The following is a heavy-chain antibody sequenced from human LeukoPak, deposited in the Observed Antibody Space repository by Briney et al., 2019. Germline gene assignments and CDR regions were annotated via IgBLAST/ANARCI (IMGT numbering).Heavy chain of an antibody. D-gene: IGHD3-10*01. Sequence: GGSLRLSCAASRFTFSSYAMGWVRQVPGKGLEWVSAISGSGGATYYADSVKGRFTISRGNSKNTLYLQMNSLRAEDTAVYYCAKEGFTMDFDYWGQGTLVTVSS. CDR3: AKEGFTMDFDY. J-gene: IGHJ4*02. CDR1: RFTFSSYA. V-gene: IGHV3-23*01. CDR2: ISGSGGAT.